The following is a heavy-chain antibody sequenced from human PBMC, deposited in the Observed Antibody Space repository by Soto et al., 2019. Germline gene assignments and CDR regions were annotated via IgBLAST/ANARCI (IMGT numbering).Heavy chain of an antibody. CDR1: GYSFTSYF. J-gene: IGHJ4*02. CDR2: IDPDGGST. Sequence: VKVSCKASGYSFTSYFMHWVRQAPGQGPEWMGIIDPDGGSTSYAQKFQGRVTMTTDTSTSTVYVELSSLRSEDTAVYYCASLIGVDTLRDYWGQGTLVTVSS. D-gene: IGHD3-3*01. CDR3: ASLIGVDTLRDY. V-gene: IGHV1-46*01.